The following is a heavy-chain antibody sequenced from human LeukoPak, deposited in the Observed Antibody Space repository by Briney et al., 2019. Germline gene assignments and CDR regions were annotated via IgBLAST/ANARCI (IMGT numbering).Heavy chain of an antibody. V-gene: IGHV3-74*01. CDR1: GFTVSSYW. CDR2: IKSDGTST. J-gene: IGHJ5*02. CDR3: ARSDWFDP. Sequence: GGSLRLSCAASGFTVSSYWMHWVRQAPGKGPVWVSRIKSDGTSTYYADSVKGRFTISSDKAKNTLYLQKNSLRAEDTAVYYCARSDWFDPWGQGTLVTVSS.